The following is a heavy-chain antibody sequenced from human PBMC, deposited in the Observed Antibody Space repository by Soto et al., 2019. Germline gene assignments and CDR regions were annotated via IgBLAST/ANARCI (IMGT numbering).Heavy chain of an antibody. CDR2: ISYDGSNK. CDR1: GFTFSSYG. V-gene: IGHV3-30*03. D-gene: IGHD3-22*01. Sequence: GGSLRLSCAASGFTFSSYGMHWVRQAPGKGLEWVAVISYDGSNKYYADSVKGRFTIARDNAKNSLYLQMNSLRAEDTAVYYCARGESSGYYPYYYYYGMDVWGQGTTVTVSS. J-gene: IGHJ6*02. CDR3: ARGESSGYYPYYYYYGMDV.